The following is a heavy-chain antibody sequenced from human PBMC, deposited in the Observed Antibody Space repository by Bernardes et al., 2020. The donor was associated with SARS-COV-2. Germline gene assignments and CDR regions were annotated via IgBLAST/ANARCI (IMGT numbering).Heavy chain of an antibody. CDR3: ASRKDMVGAPFEY. CDR1: GYSLTTYW. CDR2: IRPGDYDT. J-gene: IGHJ4*02. Sequence: GESLKISCKASGYSLTTYWIGWVRQMPGKGLEWMGIIRPGDYDTRYSPSFQGQVTMSADKSIRTAYLQWSSLKATDTAVYYCASRKDMVGAPFEYWGQGALVTVSS. D-gene: IGHD5-12*01. V-gene: IGHV5-51*01.